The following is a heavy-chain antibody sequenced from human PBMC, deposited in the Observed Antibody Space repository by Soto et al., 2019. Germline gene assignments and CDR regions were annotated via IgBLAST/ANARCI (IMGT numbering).Heavy chain of an antibody. J-gene: IGHJ6*02. Sequence: PGGSLRLSCESSVFSFSTYSMHWVRQSPGKGLEWVSSIGRRSDIYYADSVKGRLTISRDNAKNSVSLQMNSLRDEDTAVYYCAREATAWPLDYGLDVWGQGTTVTVSS. D-gene: IGHD2-21*02. V-gene: IGHV3-21*01. CDR3: AREATAWPLDYGLDV. CDR1: VFSFSTYS. CDR2: IGRRSDI.